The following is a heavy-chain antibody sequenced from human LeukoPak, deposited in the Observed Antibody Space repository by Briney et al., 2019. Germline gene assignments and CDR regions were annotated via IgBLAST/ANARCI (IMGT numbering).Heavy chain of an antibody. Sequence: SETLSLTCTVSGYSISSGYYWGWIRQPPGKGLEWIGSIYHSGSTYYNPSLKSRVTISVDTSKNQFSLKLSSVTAADTAVYYCARHAEATTVTTYFDYWGQGTLVTVSS. CDR2: IYHSGST. CDR3: ARHAEATTVTTYFDY. J-gene: IGHJ4*02. V-gene: IGHV4-38-2*02. D-gene: IGHD4-17*01. CDR1: GYSISSGYY.